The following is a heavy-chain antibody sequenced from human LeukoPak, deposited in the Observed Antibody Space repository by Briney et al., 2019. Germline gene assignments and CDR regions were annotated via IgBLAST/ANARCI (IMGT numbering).Heavy chain of an antibody. CDR1: GFTVSSNY. Sequence: GGSLRLSCAASGFTVSSNYMSWVRQAPGKGLEWVSGISWNSGSIGYADSVKGRFTISRDNAKNSLYLQMNSLRAEDTALYYCAKDVSSGPYYWYFDLWGRGTLVTVSS. CDR3: AKDVSSGPYYWYFDL. D-gene: IGHD3-22*01. V-gene: IGHV3-9*01. CDR2: ISWNSGSI. J-gene: IGHJ2*01.